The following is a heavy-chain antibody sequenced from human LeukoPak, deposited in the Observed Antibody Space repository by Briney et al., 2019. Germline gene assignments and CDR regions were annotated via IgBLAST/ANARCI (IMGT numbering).Heavy chain of an antibody. CDR1: GFTVSSNY. Sequence: PGGSLRLSCAASGFTVSSNYMSWVRQAPGKGLEWVSVIYSGGSTYYADSVKGRFTISRDNSKNTLYLQMNSLRAEDTAVYYCARDPTEYSSSRDAFDIWGQGTMVTVSS. J-gene: IGHJ3*02. CDR3: ARDPTEYSSSRDAFDI. D-gene: IGHD6-6*01. CDR2: IYSGGST. V-gene: IGHV3-66*02.